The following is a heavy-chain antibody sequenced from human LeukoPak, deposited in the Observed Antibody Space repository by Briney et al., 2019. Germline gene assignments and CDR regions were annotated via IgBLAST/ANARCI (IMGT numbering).Heavy chain of an antibody. Sequence: GGSLILSCAASGFTYNICAMHWVRQAPGKGLEWVTTISYDGSNKYYADSVRGRFTISRDNSKNTLYLQMNSLRAEDTAVYYCVRGVGLYDSIGYFDYWGQGTLVTVSS. CDR1: GFTYNICA. CDR2: ISYDGSNK. V-gene: IGHV3-30-3*01. D-gene: IGHD3-22*01. CDR3: VRGVGLYDSIGYFDY. J-gene: IGHJ4*02.